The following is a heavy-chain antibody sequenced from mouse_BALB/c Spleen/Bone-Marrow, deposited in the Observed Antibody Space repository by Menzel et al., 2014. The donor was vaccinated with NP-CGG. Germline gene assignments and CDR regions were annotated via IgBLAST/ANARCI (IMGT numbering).Heavy chain of an antibody. Sequence: EVKLLESGPSLVKPSQTLSLTCSVTGDSITNAYWNWIRKFPANKIDYMGYISYSGNTYYNPSLKSRISITRDTSKNQFYLQLNSVTTEDTATYFCARGTGYYFDYWGQGTTLTVSS. J-gene: IGHJ2*01. CDR2: ISYSGNT. V-gene: IGHV3-8*02. D-gene: IGHD3-3*01. CDR3: ARGTGYYFDY. CDR1: GDSITNAY.